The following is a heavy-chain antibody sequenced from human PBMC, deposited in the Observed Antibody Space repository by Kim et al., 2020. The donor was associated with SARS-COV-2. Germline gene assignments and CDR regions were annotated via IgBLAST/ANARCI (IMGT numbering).Heavy chain of an antibody. CDR1: GLTFRNYG. Sequence: GGSLRLSCAASGLTFRNYGMHWVRQAPGKGLEWVADISYDGTIQYYGDSVEGRFTISRDNSKNTLYLQMNSLRVEYTAVYYCAKGPIAVVPGGKMWLDPWGQGTLVTVSS. D-gene: IGHD2-2*01. CDR2: ISYDGTIQ. V-gene: IGHV3-30*18. CDR3: AKGPIAVVPGGKMWLDP. J-gene: IGHJ5*02.